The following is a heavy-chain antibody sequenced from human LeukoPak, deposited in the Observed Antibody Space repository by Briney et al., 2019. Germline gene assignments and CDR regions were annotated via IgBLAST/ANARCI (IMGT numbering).Heavy chain of an antibody. CDR1: GFTFSSSA. CDR2: IRYDGSNK. J-gene: IGHJ4*02. V-gene: IGHV3-30*02. Sequence: GGSLRLSCAASGFTFSSSAMSWVRQAPGKGLEWVAFIRYDGSNKYYADSVKGRFTISRDNSKNTLYLQMNSLRAEDTAVYYCAKEALVVVVKTFDYWGQGTLVTVSS. D-gene: IGHD3-22*01. CDR3: AKEALVVVVKTFDY.